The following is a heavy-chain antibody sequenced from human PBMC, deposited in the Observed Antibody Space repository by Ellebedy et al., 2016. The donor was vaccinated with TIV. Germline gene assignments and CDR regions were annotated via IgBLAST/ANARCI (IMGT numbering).Heavy chain of an antibody. CDR3: ARGVWSGTPDYFDY. CDR2: INPRGGST. V-gene: IGHV1-46*01. CDR1: AYTFASYY. Sequence: AASVKVSCKASAYTFASYYIHWVRQAPGQGLEWMGIINPRGGSTSYAQKFQGRVTMTSDTSISTAHMELSRLRSDDTAVYHCARGVWSGTPDYFDYWGQGTLVSVSS. J-gene: IGHJ4*02. D-gene: IGHD3-3*01.